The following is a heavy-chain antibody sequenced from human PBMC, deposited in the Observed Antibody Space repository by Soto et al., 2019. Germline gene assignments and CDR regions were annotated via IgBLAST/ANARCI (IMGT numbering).Heavy chain of an antibody. CDR1: GFTFSSYG. CDR3: ARSQYYYRSGKYGIDV. J-gene: IGHJ6*02. Sequence: QVQRVESGGGVVQPGRSLRLSCAASGFTFSSYGMHWVRQAPGKGLEWVAVIWYDGSNKYYADSVKGRFTISRDNTKNTLYLLMNSSRADDPAVSYCARSQYYYRSGKYGIDVWGQGTTVTVS. D-gene: IGHD3-10*01. V-gene: IGHV3-33*01. CDR2: IWYDGSNK.